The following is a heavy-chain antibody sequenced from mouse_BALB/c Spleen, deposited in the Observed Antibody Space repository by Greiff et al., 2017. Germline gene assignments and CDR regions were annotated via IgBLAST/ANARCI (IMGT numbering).Heavy chain of an antibody. CDR3: ARQGTTAEFAY. V-gene: IGHV5-6*01. CDR2: ISSGGSYT. D-gene: IGHD1-2*01. Sequence: EVNLVESGGDLVKPGGSLKLSCAASGFTFSSYGMSWVRQTPDKRLEWVATISSGGSYTYYPDSVKGRFTISRDNAKNTLYLQMSSLKSEDTAMYYCARQGTTAEFAYWGQGTLVTVSA. J-gene: IGHJ3*01. CDR1: GFTFSSYG.